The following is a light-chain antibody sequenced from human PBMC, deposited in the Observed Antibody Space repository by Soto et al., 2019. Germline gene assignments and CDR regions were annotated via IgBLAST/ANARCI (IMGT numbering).Light chain of an antibody. V-gene: IGLV1-51*02. J-gene: IGLJ2*01. CDR2: ENN. CDR3: GTWDSNLSAVV. Sequence: QSVLTQPPSVSATPGQKVTISCSGSSSKIGNNYVSWYQQLPGTAPKLLIYENNKRPSGIPDRFSASKSGTSATLGITGLQTGDGADYYCGTWDSNLSAVVFGGGTKVTVL. CDR1: SSKIGNNY.